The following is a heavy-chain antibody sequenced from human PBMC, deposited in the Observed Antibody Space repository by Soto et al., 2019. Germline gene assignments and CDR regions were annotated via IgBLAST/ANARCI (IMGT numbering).Heavy chain of an antibody. D-gene: IGHD6-13*01. CDR3: ARGGYSSSWRFDY. Sequence: QVQLVQAGAEVKKPGSSVKVSCKAPGGTLSTYAISWVRQAPGQGFEWMGGIMATIDTATYAQKFQGRVTITADESTSTVYMELSSLRYEDTAVYFCARGGYSSSWRFDYWGQGTLVTVSS. V-gene: IGHV1-69*01. J-gene: IGHJ4*02. CDR2: IMATIDTA. CDR1: GGTLSTYA.